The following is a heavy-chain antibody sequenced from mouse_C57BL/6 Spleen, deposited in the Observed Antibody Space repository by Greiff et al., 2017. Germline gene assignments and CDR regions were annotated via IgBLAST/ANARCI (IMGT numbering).Heavy chain of an antibody. CDR3: ADGGWDSDWYFDV. J-gene: IGHJ1*03. V-gene: IGHV1-81*01. Sequence: QVQLQQSGAELARPGASVKLSCKASGYTFTSYGISWVKQRTGQGLEWIGEIYPRSGNTYYNEKFKGKATLTADKSSSTAYMELRSLTSEDSAVYFCADGGWDSDWYFDVWGTGTTVTVSS. CDR2: IYPRSGNT. CDR1: GYTFTSYG. D-gene: IGHD3-3*01.